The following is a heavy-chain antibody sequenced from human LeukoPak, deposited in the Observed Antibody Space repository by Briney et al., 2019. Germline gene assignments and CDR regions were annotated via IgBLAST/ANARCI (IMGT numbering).Heavy chain of an antibody. CDR1: GFTFGDYL. J-gene: IGHJ4*02. V-gene: IGHV3-49*03. CDR3: SRGSGWLSVY. Sequence: GGSLRLSRTASGFTFGDYLMSWFRQAPGKGLEWIGFISGGTTEYAASVKGRFTISRDDSTSIACLQMNSLTTEDTAVYYCSRGSGWLSVYWGQGTLVTVSS. D-gene: IGHD6-19*01. CDR2: ISGGTT.